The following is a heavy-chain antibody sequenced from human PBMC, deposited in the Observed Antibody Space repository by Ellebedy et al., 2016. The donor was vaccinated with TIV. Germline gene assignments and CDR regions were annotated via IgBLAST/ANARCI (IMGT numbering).Heavy chain of an antibody. CDR3: ARDQDTVALYGMDV. V-gene: IGHV3-48*03. J-gene: IGHJ6*02. Sequence: GESLKISXATSGFSFSSYGMNWVRQAPGKGLEWVAFISSRGSPVYYTDSVKGRFTISRDNAKNSVYLQMNSLRAEDSALYYCARDQDTVALYGMDVWGQGTTVTVSS. CDR1: GFSFSSYG. D-gene: IGHD6-19*01. CDR2: ISSRGSPV.